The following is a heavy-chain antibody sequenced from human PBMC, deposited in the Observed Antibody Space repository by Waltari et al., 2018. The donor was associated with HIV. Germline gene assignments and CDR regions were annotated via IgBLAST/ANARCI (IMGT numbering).Heavy chain of an antibody. J-gene: IGHJ4*02. Sequence: EVRLVESGGGLGQPGGSLRLSCADSGFTFSAPWMTWVRQAPGKGLEWVANIKEDGSEIHYVDSVKGRFTISRDNAKNSLYLQMNSLRAEDTAVYYCARRQQLTDWGQGTLVTVSS. CDR1: GFTFSAPW. D-gene: IGHD6-13*01. CDR3: ARRQQLTD. CDR2: IKEDGSEI. V-gene: IGHV3-7*01.